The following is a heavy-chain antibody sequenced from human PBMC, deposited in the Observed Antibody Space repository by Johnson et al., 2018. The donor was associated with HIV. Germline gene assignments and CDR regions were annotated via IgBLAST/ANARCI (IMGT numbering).Heavy chain of an antibody. CDR1: GFTFSNYG. CDR3: AKDRAGAGEPFDI. V-gene: IGHV3-30*02. CDR2: IRYDGSNK. D-gene: IGHD6-19*01. J-gene: IGHJ3*02. Sequence: QVQLVESGGGLVQPGRSLRLSCAASGFTFSNYGMHWVRQAPGKGLEWVAFIRYDGSNKYYADSVKGRFTISRDNSKNTLYLQMNSLRVEDTAVYYCAKDRAGAGEPFDIWGQGTMVTVSP.